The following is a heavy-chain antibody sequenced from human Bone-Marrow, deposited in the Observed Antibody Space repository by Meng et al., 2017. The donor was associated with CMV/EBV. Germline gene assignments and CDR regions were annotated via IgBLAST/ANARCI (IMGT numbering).Heavy chain of an antibody. CDR1: GYTFTGHY. CDR2: ISAYNGNT. CDR3: ARDPGYSSSWYVY. D-gene: IGHD6-13*01. Sequence: ASVKVSCKASGYTFTGHYLSWVRQAPGQGLEWMGWISAYNGNTNYAQKLQGRVTMTIDTSTSTAYMELRSLRSDDTAVYYCARDPGYSSSWYVYWGQGTRVTGSS. V-gene: IGHV1-18*04. J-gene: IGHJ4*02.